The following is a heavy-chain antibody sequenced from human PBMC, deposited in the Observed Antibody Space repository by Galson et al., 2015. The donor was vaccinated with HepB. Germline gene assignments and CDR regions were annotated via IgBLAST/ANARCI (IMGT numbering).Heavy chain of an antibody. CDR2: IWFDGTNK. CDR3: ARDKDDAMDV. Sequence: SLRLSCAASGFTFSSNNMHWVRQAPGKGLEWVAVIWFDGTNKYHADSVKGRFTISRDNSKNTLFLQMSSLRAEDTAVYYCARDKDDAMDVWGQGTTVTVAS. D-gene: IGHD2-15*01. J-gene: IGHJ6*02. CDR1: GFTFSSNN. V-gene: IGHV3-33*08.